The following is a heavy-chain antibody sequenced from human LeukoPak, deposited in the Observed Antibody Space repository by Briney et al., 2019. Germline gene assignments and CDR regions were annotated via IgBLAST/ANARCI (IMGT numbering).Heavy chain of an antibody. Sequence: SQTLSLTCAISGDSVSSNSAAWNWIRQSPSRGLEWLGRTCYRSKWYNDYAVSVKSRITINPDTSKNQFSLQLNSVTPEDTAVYYCARGEYYGFWSAWAPVNYYYYYMDVWGKGTTVTVSS. CDR3: ARGEYYGFWSAWAPVNYYYYYMDV. CDR1: GDSVSSNSAA. D-gene: IGHD3-3*01. CDR2: TCYRSKWYN. J-gene: IGHJ6*03. V-gene: IGHV6-1*01.